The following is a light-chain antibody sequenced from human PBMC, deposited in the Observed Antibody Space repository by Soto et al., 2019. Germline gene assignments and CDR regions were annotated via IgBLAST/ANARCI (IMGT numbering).Light chain of an antibody. CDR1: QSVSSN. CDR2: GAS. Sequence: EIVMTQSPATLSVSPGERATLSCRASQSVSSNLAWYQQKPGQAPRLLIYGASTRATGIPARFRGSGSGTAFTLTISSLQSEDFAVYYCQQYHNWPPWTFGQGTKVQIK. J-gene: IGKJ1*01. V-gene: IGKV3-15*01. CDR3: QQYHNWPPWT.